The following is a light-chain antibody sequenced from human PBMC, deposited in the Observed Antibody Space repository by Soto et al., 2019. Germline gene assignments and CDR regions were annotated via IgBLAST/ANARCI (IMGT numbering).Light chain of an antibody. V-gene: IGLV2-11*01. CDR1: SSDVGGYNY. CDR2: DVD. Sequence: QSALTQPRSVSGSPGQSVTISCTGTSSDVGGYNYVSWYQHHPGKAPKLMIYDVDKRPSGVPDRFSGSKSGNTASLAISGLRSEDEAEYYCAAWDDSLSAHVFGTGTKLTVL. CDR3: AAWDDSLSAHV. J-gene: IGLJ1*01.